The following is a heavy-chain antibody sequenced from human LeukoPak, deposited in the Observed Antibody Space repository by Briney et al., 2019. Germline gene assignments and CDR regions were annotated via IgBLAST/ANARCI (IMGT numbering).Heavy chain of an antibody. CDR2: STGTGYST. CDR3: AGGSGWRQDIDY. D-gene: IGHD6-19*01. Sequence: GGSLRLSCAASEFTFSNYAMSWVRQAPGKGLEWVSGSTGTGYSTYYADSVKGRFTISRDNSKNTLYLQMNSLRAEDTAVYYCAGGSGWRQDIDYWGQGTLVTVSS. V-gene: IGHV3-23*01. CDR1: EFTFSNYA. J-gene: IGHJ4*02.